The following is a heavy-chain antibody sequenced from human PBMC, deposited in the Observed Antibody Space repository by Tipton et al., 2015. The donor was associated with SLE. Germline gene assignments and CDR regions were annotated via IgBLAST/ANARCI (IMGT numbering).Heavy chain of an antibody. CDR2: INHSGST. Sequence: TLSLTCAVSGGSISSGGYYWSWIRQPPGKGLEWIGEINHSGSTNCNPSLKSRVTISVDTSKNQFSLKLSSVSAADTAVYYCARRGGWTTFFDYWGQGTLVTVSS. D-gene: IGHD6-19*01. CDR1: GGSISSGGYY. V-gene: IGHV4-31*11. J-gene: IGHJ4*02. CDR3: ARRGGWTTFFDY.